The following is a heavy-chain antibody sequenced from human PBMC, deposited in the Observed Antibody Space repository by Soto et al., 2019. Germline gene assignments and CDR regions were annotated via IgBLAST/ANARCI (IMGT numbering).Heavy chain of an antibody. Sequence: RGESLKISCKGSGYSFTNYWIGWVRQMPGKGLEWMGIIYPGDSDTRYSPSFQGQVTISADRSISTAYLQWSSLEASDTAIYYCARVPVAGTRINEYFQYWGQGTLVTVSS. J-gene: IGHJ1*01. CDR1: GYSFTNYW. CDR3: ARVPVAGTRINEYFQY. CDR2: IYPGDSDT. D-gene: IGHD6-19*01. V-gene: IGHV5-51*01.